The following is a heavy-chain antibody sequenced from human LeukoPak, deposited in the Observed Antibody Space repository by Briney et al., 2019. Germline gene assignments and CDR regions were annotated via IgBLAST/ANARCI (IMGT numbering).Heavy chain of an antibody. V-gene: IGHV1-2*02. CDR2: TNPSSGGT. CDR1: GYTFTSYG. D-gene: IGHD2-2*01. Sequence: ASVKVSCKASGYTFTSYGISWVRQAPGQGLEWMGWTNPSSGGTNYPQKFQGRVTMTRDTSITTAYMELSSLTADDTAVYYCARGQLQRKFDFWGQGTLVTFSS. CDR3: ARGQLQRKFDF. J-gene: IGHJ4*02.